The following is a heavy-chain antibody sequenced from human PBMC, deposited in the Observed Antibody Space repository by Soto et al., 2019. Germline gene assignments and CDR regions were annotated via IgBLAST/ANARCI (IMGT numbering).Heavy chain of an antibody. CDR2: INPSGGST. Sequence: QVQLVQSGAEVKKPGASVKVSCKASGYTFTSYYMHWVRQAPGQGLEWMGIINPSGGSTSYAQKFQGRVTMTRDTSTSTVYXXXXXXXXXXTXXXXXXXXXXSGGDPRFDPWGQGTLVTVSS. V-gene: IGHV1-46*01. J-gene: IGHJ5*02. CDR3: XXXXXSGGDPRFDP. CDR1: GYTFTSYY. D-gene: IGHD2-15*01.